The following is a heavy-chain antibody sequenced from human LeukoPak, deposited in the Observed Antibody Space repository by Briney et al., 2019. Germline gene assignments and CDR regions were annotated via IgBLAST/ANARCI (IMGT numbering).Heavy chain of an antibody. D-gene: IGHD5-18*01. V-gene: IGHV4-39*01. Sequence: SETLSLTCTVSGDSISRSSHCWGWIRQPPGKGLEWVGVFSYSGNTYYNPSLKSRVTTSVDASKNQFSLKLSSVTAADTAVYYCARGRYSYGYAYWGQGTLVTVSS. CDR3: ARGRYSYGYAY. J-gene: IGHJ4*02. CDR1: GDSISRSSHC. CDR2: FSYSGNT.